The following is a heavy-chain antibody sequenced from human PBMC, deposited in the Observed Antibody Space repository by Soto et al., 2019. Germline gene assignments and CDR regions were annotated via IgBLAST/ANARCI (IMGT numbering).Heavy chain of an antibody. V-gene: IGHV3-30-3*01. Sequence: QVQLVESGGGVVQPGRSLRLSCTASGFTFSSYAMHWVRQAPGKGLEWVAVISYDGSNKYYADSVKGRFTISRDNSKNTMYLQINSPRVEDTAVYYCARPYSSGWYGDLDYWGQGTLVTVSS. CDR3: ARPYSSGWYGDLDY. CDR1: GFTFSSYA. CDR2: ISYDGSNK. J-gene: IGHJ4*02. D-gene: IGHD6-19*01.